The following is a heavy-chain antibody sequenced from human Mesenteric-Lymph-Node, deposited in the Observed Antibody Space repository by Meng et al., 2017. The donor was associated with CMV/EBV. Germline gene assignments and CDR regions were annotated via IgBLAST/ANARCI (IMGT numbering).Heavy chain of an antibody. D-gene: IGHD4/OR15-4a*01. V-gene: IGHV4-39*07. J-gene: IGHJ5*02. CDR2: IYETGAN. Sequence: SGGSVISFNYYWGWISQHPGEGRMGIGSIYETGANYYNPSLNSRVTMSIDTSKNQFSLKMSSVTAADTAVYYCARLTPETDNNWFDPWGQGTLVTVSS. CDR3: ARLTPETDNNWFDP. CDR1: GGSVISFNYY.